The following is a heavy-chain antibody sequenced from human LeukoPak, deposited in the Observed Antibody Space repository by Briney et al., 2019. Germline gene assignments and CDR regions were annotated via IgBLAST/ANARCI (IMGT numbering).Heavy chain of an antibody. Sequence: WASVKVSCKASGGTFSSYAISWVRQAPGQGLEWMGGIIPIFGTANYAQEFQGRVTITADESTSTAYMELSSLRSEDTAVYYCARETAMVAVDYYGMDVWGQGTTVTVSS. V-gene: IGHV1-69*01. D-gene: IGHD5-18*01. CDR1: GGTFSSYA. J-gene: IGHJ6*02. CDR2: IIPIFGTA. CDR3: ARETAMVAVDYYGMDV.